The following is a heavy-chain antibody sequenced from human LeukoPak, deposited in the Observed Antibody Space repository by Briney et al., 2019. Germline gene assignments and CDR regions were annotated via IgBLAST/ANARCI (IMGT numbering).Heavy chain of an antibody. Sequence: GRSLRLSCAASGFTFSSYDMHWVRQAPGKGLEWVAVISYDGSNKYYADSVKGRFTISRDNSKNTLYLQMNSLRAEDTAVYYCAKDYCSSTSCYSGYFDYWGQGTLVTVSS. CDR2: ISYDGSNK. D-gene: IGHD2-2*01. CDR1: GFTFSSYD. CDR3: AKDYCSSTSCYSGYFDY. J-gene: IGHJ4*02. V-gene: IGHV3-30*18.